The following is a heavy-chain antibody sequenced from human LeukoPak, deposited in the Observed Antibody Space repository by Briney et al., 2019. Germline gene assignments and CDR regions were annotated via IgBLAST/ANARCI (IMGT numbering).Heavy chain of an antibody. CDR3: ARDSHYGGSYTY. D-gene: IGHD1-26*01. Sequence: PGGSLRLSCAASGFTFSSYRMNWVRPAPGKGLEWVSSISSSSSYIYYADSVKGRFTISRDNAKNSLYLQMNSLRAEDTAVYYCARDSHYGGSYTYWGQGTLVTVSS. J-gene: IGHJ4*02. CDR2: ISSSSSYI. V-gene: IGHV3-21*01. CDR1: GFTFSSYR.